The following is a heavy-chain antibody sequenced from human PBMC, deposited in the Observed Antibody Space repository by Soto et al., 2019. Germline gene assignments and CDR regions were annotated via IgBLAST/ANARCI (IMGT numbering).Heavy chain of an antibody. V-gene: IGHV3-48*02. Sequence: SLRLSCAVPGFTFSPYCMNWVRQAPGKGLEWVSYISSSSSSIYYADSVKGRFTISRDNARSSLYLQMNSLRDEDTAVYYCARYCSGGSCSPTFSYYGMDVWGQGTTVTVSS. CDR3: ARYCSGGSCSPTFSYYGMDV. CDR2: ISSSSSSI. D-gene: IGHD2-15*01. J-gene: IGHJ6*02. CDR1: GFTFSPYC.